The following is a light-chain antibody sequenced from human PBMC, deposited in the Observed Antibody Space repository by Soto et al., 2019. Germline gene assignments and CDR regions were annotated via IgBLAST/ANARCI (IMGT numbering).Light chain of an antibody. CDR1: SGHSSYT. CDR2: LNSDGSH. Sequence: QSVLTQSPSASASLGASVKRTCTLISGHSSYTIAWHQQQPEKGPRYLMTLNSDGSHSKGDGIPDRFSGSSSGAERDLSISRLQSEDEADYYCQTWGTGIEVFCGGTTLTVL. J-gene: IGLJ3*02. V-gene: IGLV4-69*01. CDR3: QTWGTGIEV.